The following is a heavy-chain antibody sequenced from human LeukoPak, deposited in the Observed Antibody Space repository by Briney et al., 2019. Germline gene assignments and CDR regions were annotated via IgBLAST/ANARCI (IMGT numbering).Heavy chain of an antibody. CDR2: IRGSGGST. V-gene: IGHV3-23*01. CDR1: GFTFSSYA. D-gene: IGHD3-22*01. Sequence: GGSLRLSCAASGFTFSSYAMSWVRQAPGKGLEWVSAIRGSGGSTYYADSVKGRFTISRDNSKNTLYLQMNSLRAEDTAVYYCAKWGSSGYYRSYFDYWGQGTLVSVSS. CDR3: AKWGSSGYYRSYFDY. J-gene: IGHJ4*02.